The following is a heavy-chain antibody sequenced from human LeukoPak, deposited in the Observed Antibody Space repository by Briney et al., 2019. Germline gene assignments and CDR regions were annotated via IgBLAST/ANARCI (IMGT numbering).Heavy chain of an antibody. CDR2: INSGGSGT. CDR3: AGSLGPLTEY. Sequence: GGSVRLSCAACGFNFASNCMHWVRQTPGKGLVWVSCINSGGSGTSYADSVEGRFTISRDNAKNTLYLHMNNLRAEDTAVYYCAGSLGPLTEYWGQGTLVTVAS. V-gene: IGHV3-74*01. CDR1: GFNFASNC. D-gene: IGHD7-27*01. J-gene: IGHJ4*02.